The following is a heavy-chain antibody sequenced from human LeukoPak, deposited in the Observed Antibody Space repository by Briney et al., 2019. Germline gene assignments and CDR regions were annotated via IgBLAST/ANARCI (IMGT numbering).Heavy chain of an antibody. CDR1: GFTFSNYA. CDR3: AKKAGPYYYYYMDV. V-gene: IGHV3-23*01. J-gene: IGHJ6*03. CDR2: ISGSGGST. Sequence: GGSLRLSCAASGFTFSNYAMSWVRQTPGKGLEWVSTISGSGGSTYYAGSMKGRFTISRDNSKNTLYLQMNSLRAEDTAVYYCAKKAGPYYYYYMDVCGKGTTVTVSS.